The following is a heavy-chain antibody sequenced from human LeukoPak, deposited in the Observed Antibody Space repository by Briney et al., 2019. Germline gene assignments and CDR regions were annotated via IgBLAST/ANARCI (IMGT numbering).Heavy chain of an antibody. D-gene: IGHD1-26*01. CDR1: GGSITTTDFD. J-gene: IGHJ4*02. Sequence: SETLSLTCAVSGGSITTTDFDWAWIRQPPGQGFEWIAAISSSGKAYYYPSLMSRVTISVDTSKNQFSLDVTSVTAADTGLFYCARFKGGTGFDYWGRGILVIVS. V-gene: IGHV4-39*01. CDR2: ISSSGKA. CDR3: ARFKGGTGFDY.